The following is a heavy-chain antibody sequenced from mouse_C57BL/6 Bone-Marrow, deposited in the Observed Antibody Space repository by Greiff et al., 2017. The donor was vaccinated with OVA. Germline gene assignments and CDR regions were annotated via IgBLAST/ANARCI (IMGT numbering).Heavy chain of an antibody. CDR2: IHPNSGST. Sequence: QVQLQQPGAELVKPGASVKLSCKASGYTFTSYWMHWVKQRPGQGLEWIGMIHPNSGSTNYNEKFKSKATLTVDKSSSTAYMQLSSLTSEDSAVYDCARFYYYGSLFAYWGQGTLVTVSA. V-gene: IGHV1-64*01. CDR3: ARFYYYGSLFAY. J-gene: IGHJ3*01. D-gene: IGHD1-1*01. CDR1: GYTFTSYW.